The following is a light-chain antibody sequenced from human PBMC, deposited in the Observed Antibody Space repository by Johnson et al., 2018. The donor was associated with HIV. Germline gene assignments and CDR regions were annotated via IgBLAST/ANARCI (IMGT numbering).Light chain of an antibody. V-gene: IGLV1-51*01. CDR3: GTWDSSLSAYV. CDR1: SSNIGNNY. CDR2: DNN. J-gene: IGLJ1*01. Sequence: QPVLTQPPSVSAAPGQKVTISCSGSSSNIGNNYVSWYQQLPGTAPKLLIYDNNKRPSGIPDRFSASKSGTSATLAITGLQTGDEADYYCGTWDSSLSAYVIGTGTKVTVL.